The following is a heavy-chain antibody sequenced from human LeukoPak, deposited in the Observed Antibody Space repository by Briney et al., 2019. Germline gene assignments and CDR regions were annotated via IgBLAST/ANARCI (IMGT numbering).Heavy chain of an antibody. CDR2: INPSGGST. J-gene: IGHJ4*02. D-gene: IGHD5-12*01. CDR1: GYTFTNYY. Sequence: GASVKVSCKASGYTFTNYYIHWVRQAPGQGLEWMGIINPSGGSTNFAQKFQGRVTMTTDTSTITVYMELSSLRSEDTAVYYCARDKGGGGYDLDYWGQGTLVTVSS. CDR3: ARDKGGGGYDLDY. V-gene: IGHV1-46*01.